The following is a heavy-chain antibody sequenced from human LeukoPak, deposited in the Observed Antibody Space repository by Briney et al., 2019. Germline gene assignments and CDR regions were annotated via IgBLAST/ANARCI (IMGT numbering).Heavy chain of an antibody. Sequence: ASVTVSCKASGYTFTSYGISWVRQAPGQGLEGMGWISAYNGNTNYAQKLQGRVTMTTDTSTSTAYMELRRLRSHDPAVYYCARDPPTYSSSWKDYYSHYYGMDVWGQGTTVTVSS. CDR3: ARDPPTYSSSWKDYYSHYYGMDV. CDR2: ISAYNGNT. J-gene: IGHJ6*02. D-gene: IGHD6-13*01. CDR1: GYTFTSYG. V-gene: IGHV1-18*01.